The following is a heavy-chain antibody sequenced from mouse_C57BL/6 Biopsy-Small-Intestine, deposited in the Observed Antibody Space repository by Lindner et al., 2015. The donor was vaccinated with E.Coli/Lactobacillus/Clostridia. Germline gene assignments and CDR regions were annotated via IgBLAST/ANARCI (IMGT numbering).Heavy chain of an antibody. V-gene: IGHV5-6*01. CDR1: GFTFSSYG. CDR2: ISSGGSYT. Sequence: VQLQESGGDLVKPGGSLKLSCAASGFTFSSYGMSWVRQTPDKRLEWVATISSGGSYTYYPDSVKGRFTISRDNAKNTLYLQMSSLKSEDTAMYYCARRGGRRVAYWGQGTLVTVSA. J-gene: IGHJ3*01. D-gene: IGHD3-3*01. CDR3: ARRGGRRVAY.